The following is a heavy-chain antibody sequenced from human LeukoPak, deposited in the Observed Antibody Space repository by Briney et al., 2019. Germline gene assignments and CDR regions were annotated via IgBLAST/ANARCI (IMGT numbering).Heavy chain of an antibody. CDR1: GFNFSNYG. J-gene: IGHJ6*02. V-gene: IGHV3-30*18. CDR3: AKAPHYDILTGPERPYYYYDMDV. CDR2: ISYDGSKK. D-gene: IGHD3-9*01. Sequence: GGSLRLSCAASGFNFSNYGMHWVRQAPGKGLERVTVISYDGSKKYYADSVKGRFTISRDNSKNTLSLQMNSLRAEDTAVYYCAKAPHYDILTGPERPYYYYDMDVWGQGTTVTVSS.